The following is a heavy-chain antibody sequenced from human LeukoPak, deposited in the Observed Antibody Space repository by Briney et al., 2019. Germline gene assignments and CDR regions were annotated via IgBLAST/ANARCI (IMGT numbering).Heavy chain of an antibody. J-gene: IGHJ4*02. Sequence: PSETLSLTCTVSGGSIRNYYWSWIRQPPGKGLEWIGYIYHTGSTNYNPSLKSRVTISVDTSKNQYSLKLSSVTASDTAVYFCVRVDDYNCLDYWGQGTPVTVSS. CDR2: IYHTGST. CDR1: GGSIRNYY. V-gene: IGHV4-59*03. D-gene: IGHD5-24*01. CDR3: VRVDDYNCLDY.